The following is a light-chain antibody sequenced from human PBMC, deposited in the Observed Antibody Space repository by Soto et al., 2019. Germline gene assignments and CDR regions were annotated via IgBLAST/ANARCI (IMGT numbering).Light chain of an antibody. CDR1: QSVSIW. CDR3: QQFNTSPWT. V-gene: IGKV1-5*03. Sequence: DIQMTQSPSALSSSGGERVAISCRASQSVSIWLAWYQQKPGRAPKLLIYKSSILESGVPSRFSGSGSGTEFTLTISSLQPDDFATYYCQQFNTSPWTSGQGTKVDIK. J-gene: IGKJ1*01. CDR2: KSS.